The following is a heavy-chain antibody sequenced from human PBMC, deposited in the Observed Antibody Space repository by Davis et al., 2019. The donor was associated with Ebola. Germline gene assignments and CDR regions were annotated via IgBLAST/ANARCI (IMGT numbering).Heavy chain of an antibody. J-gene: IGHJ5*02. CDR1: GYTFTSYG. CDR2: ISAYNGNT. V-gene: IGHV1-18*01. CDR3: AREAPYSSSWYNWFDP. D-gene: IGHD6-13*01. Sequence: ASVKVSCKASGYTFTSYGISWVRQAPGQGLEWMGWISAYNGNTNYAQKLQGRVTMTTDTSTSTAYMELRSLRSDDTAVYYCAREAPYSSSWYNWFDPRGQGTLVTVSS.